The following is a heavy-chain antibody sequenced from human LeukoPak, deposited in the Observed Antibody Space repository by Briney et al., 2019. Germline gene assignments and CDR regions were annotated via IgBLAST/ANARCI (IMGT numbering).Heavy chain of an antibody. J-gene: IGHJ4*02. V-gene: IGHV4-4*07. CDR2: IYTSGST. CDR1: GGSISSYY. Sequence: PSETLSLTSTVSGGSISSYYRSWIRQPAGKGLERIGRIYTSGSTNYNPCLQSRVTMSVDTSKNQFSLKLSSVTAADTAVYYCARYSSGWYEPFDYWGQGTLVTVSS. D-gene: IGHD6-19*01. CDR3: ARYSSGWYEPFDY.